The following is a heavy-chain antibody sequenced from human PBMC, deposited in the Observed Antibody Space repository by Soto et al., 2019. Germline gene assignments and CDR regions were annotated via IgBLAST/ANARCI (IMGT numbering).Heavy chain of an antibody. V-gene: IGHV1-18*01. CDR3: ASLVRSCSSTSCSYAAFDI. CDR1: GYTFTSYG. J-gene: IGHJ3*02. CDR2: ISAYNGNT. D-gene: IGHD2-2*01. Sequence: ASVKVSCKASGYTFTSYGISWVRQAPGQGLEWMGWISAYNGNTNYAQKLQGRVTMTTDTSTSTAYMELRSLRSDDTAVYYCASLVRSCSSTSCSYAAFDIWGQGTMVTVS.